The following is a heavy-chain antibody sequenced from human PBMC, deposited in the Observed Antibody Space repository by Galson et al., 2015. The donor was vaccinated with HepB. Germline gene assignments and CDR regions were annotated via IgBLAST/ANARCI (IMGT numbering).Heavy chain of an antibody. V-gene: IGHV3-30-3*01. CDR3: ASDSSSPRGVFDY. CDR2: ISYDGSNK. J-gene: IGHJ4*02. D-gene: IGHD6-6*01. CDR1: AFTPSSYA. Sequence: SPSPSSAAPAFTPSSYATHWVRQAPGKGLEWVAVISYDGSNKYYADSVKGRFTISRDNSKNTLYLQMNSLRAEDTAVYYCASDSSSPRGVFDYRGQGTLVTVSS.